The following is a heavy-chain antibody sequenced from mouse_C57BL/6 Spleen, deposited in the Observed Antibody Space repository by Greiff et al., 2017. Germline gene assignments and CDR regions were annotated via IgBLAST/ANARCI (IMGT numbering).Heavy chain of an antibody. D-gene: IGHD3-3*01. J-gene: IGHJ3*01. CDR2: SRNKANDYTT. CDR1: GFTFSDFY. Sequence: EVQGVESGGGLVQSGRSLRLSCATSGFTFSDFYMAWVRQAPGKGLEWIAASRNKANDYTTEYSASVKGRFIVSRDTSQSILYLQMNALRAEDTAIYYCARGHLGGFAYWGQGTLVTVSA. CDR3: ARGHLGGFAY. V-gene: IGHV7-1*01.